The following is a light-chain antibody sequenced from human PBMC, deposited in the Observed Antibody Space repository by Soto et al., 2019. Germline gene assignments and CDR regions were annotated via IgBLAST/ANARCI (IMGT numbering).Light chain of an antibody. CDR3: QQRIKWPIT. J-gene: IGKJ5*01. Sequence: EIALTQSPATLSLSPGERATLSCRASQSVATYVAWYQQKPGQAPRLLIYDAFNRATGTPARFSGSGSGTDFTLTISSLEPADSAVYYCQQRIKWPITFGQGTRLEIK. V-gene: IGKV3-11*01. CDR2: DAF. CDR1: QSVATY.